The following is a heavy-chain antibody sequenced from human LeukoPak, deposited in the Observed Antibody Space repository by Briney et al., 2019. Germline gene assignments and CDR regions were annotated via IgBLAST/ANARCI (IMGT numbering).Heavy chain of an antibody. V-gene: IGHV1-69*13. CDR1: GGTFSSYA. Sequence: TVNVSCKASGGTFSSYAISWVRQAPGQGLEWMGGIIIIFGTANYGQKFQGRVTITADESTSTAYMELSSLRSEDTAVYYCASPTTVTAQNYYYYYGMDVWGQGTTVTVSS. CDR3: ASPTTVTAQNYYYYYGMDV. D-gene: IGHD4-17*01. CDR2: IIIIFGTA. J-gene: IGHJ6*02.